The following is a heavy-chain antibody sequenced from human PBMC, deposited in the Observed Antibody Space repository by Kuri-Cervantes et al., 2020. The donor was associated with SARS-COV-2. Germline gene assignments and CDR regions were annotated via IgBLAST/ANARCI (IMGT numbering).Heavy chain of an antibody. CDR2: INSDESST. V-gene: IGHV3-74*01. J-gene: IGHJ6*02. CDR3: ATLDGMDV. Sequence: GESLKISCAASGFTLSSYWMHWVRQAPGKGLVWVSRINSDESSTSYADSVKGRFTISRDNAKNTLYLQMNSLRAEDTAVYYCATLDGMDVWGQGTTVTVSS. CDR1: GFTLSSYW.